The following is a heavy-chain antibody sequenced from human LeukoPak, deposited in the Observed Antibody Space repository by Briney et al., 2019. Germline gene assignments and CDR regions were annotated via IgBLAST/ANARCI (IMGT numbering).Heavy chain of an antibody. J-gene: IGHJ6*03. D-gene: IGHD6-6*01. CDR2: IYTSGST. V-gene: IGHV4-61*02. CDR1: GGSISSGSYY. Sequence: SETLSLTCTVSGGSISSGSYYWSWIRQPAGKGLEWIGRIYTSGSTNYNPSLKSRVTISVDTSKNEFSLKLSSVTAADTAVYYCAREWEYSSSSGYYYYYYMDVWGKGTTVTVSS. CDR3: AREWEYSSSSGYYYYYYMDV.